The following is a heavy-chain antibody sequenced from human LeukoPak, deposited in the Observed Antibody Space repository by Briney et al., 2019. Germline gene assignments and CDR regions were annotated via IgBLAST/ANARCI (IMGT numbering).Heavy chain of an antibody. CDR2: ISDDGSNK. CDR1: GFTFRTYA. Sequence: GRSLRLSCAASGFTFRTYAMNWVRQAPGKGLEWVAGISDDGSNKYYAESVKGQFTISRDNSKNTLYLQMNSLRGEDTAIYYCARTMTTIVVVYDAFDMWGQGTMVTVSS. D-gene: IGHD3-22*01. CDR3: ARTMTTIVVVYDAFDM. J-gene: IGHJ3*02. V-gene: IGHV3-30*04.